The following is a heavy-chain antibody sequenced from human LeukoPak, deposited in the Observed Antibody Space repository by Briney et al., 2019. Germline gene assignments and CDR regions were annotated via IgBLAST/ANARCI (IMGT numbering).Heavy chain of an antibody. CDR2: ISWNSGSI. D-gene: IGHD3-10*01. CDR3: AKGDGSGSYYNGPTDY. J-gene: IGHJ4*02. CDR1: GFTFDDYA. Sequence: GGSLRLSCAASGFTFDDYAMHWVRQAPGKGLEWVSGISWNSGSIGYADSVKGRFTISRDNAKNSLYLQMNSLRAEDTALYYCAKGDGSGSYYNGPTDYWGQGTLVTVSS. V-gene: IGHV3-9*01.